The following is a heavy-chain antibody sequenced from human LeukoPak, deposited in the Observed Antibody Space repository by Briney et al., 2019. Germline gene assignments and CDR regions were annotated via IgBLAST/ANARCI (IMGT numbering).Heavy chain of an antibody. CDR3: ATDGPYYYDSSGYLFDY. CDR1: GYTFTSYA. CDR2: INAGNGNT. D-gene: IGHD3-22*01. Sequence: ASVKVSCKASGYTFTSYAMHWVRQAPGQRLEWMGWINAGNGNTKYSQKFQGRVTITRDTSASTAYMELSSLRSEDTAVYYCATDGPYYYDSSGYLFDYWGQGTLVTVSS. V-gene: IGHV1-3*01. J-gene: IGHJ4*02.